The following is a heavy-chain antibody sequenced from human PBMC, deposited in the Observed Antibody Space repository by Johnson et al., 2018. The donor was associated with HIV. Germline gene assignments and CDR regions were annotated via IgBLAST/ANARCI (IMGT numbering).Heavy chain of an antibody. D-gene: IGHD3-16*02. V-gene: IGHV3-15*01. Sequence: VQLVESGGGVVQPGGSLRLSCEASGFTFSNACMSWVRQAPGKGLEWVGRIKRKSEGETTDYAAHVKGRFTISRDDSKNTLYLQMNSLTTEDTAVYYCTTAIVIDAFDIWGQGTMVTVSS. CDR1: GFTFSNAC. J-gene: IGHJ3*02. CDR2: IKRKSEGETT. CDR3: TTAIVIDAFDI.